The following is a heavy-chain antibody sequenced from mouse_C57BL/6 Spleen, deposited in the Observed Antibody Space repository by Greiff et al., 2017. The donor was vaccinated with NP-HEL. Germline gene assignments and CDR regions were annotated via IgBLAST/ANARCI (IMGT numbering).Heavy chain of an antibody. CDR1: GYSFNDYN. CDR3: VYYGSSLYYAMDY. D-gene: IGHD1-1*01. V-gene: IGHV1-39*01. Sequence: EVKLMESGPELVKPGASVKISCKASGYSFNDYNMNWVKQSNGKSLEWIGVINPNYGATSYNEKFKGKATLHGEQSSSTSYMQLNSLTSEDSAVYYCVYYGSSLYYAMDYWGQGTSVTVSS. J-gene: IGHJ4*01. CDR2: INPNYGAT.